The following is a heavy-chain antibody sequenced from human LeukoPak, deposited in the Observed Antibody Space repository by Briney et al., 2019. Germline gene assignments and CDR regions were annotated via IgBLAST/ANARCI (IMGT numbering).Heavy chain of an antibody. CDR2: ISASGGST. Sequence: GGSLRLSCAASGFPFSSYAMSWARQAPGKGLEWVSLISASGGSTYYADSVMGRFTISRNSRNTLYLQMNSLRAEDTAVYYCAKGSFGELLNNWFDPWGQGTLVTVSS. D-gene: IGHD3-10*01. V-gene: IGHV3-23*01. J-gene: IGHJ5*02. CDR3: AKGSFGELLNNWFDP. CDR1: GFPFSSYA.